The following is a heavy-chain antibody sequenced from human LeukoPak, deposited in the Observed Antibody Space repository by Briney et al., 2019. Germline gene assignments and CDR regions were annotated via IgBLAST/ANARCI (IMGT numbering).Heavy chain of an antibody. D-gene: IGHD3-9*01. J-gene: IGHJ4*02. Sequence: GASVKVSCKASGYTFTGYYIHWVRQAPGQGLEWMGWINPNSGGTNYAQKFQGRVTMTRDTSISTAYMELSRLRSDDTAVYYCARGVGGKLRYFDWLTSNFDYWGQGTLVTVSS. CDR2: INPNSGGT. CDR3: ARGVGGKLRYFDWLTSNFDY. V-gene: IGHV1-2*02. CDR1: GYTFTGYY.